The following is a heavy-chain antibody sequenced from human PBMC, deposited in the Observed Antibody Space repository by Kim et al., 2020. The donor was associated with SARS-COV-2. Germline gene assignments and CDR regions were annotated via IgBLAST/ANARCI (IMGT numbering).Heavy chain of an antibody. J-gene: IGHJ4*02. D-gene: IGHD5-12*01. CDR1: GFTFSSYS. CDR3: ARDALPRYSGYRPHDY. V-gene: IGHV3-21*01. Sequence: GGSLRLSCAASGFTFSSYSMNWVRQAPGKGLEWVSSISSSSSYIYYADSVKGRFTISRDNAKNSLYLQMNSLRAEDTAVYYCARDALPRYSGYRPHDYWGQGTLVTVSS. CDR2: ISSSSSYI.